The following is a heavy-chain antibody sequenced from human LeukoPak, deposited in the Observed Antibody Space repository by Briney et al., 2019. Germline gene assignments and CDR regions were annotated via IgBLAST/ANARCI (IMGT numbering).Heavy chain of an antibody. CDR3: VRMAAGPR. J-gene: IGHJ4*02. CDR1: GFTFSSYS. Sequence: TGGSLRLSCAASGFTFSSYSMNWVRQAPGKGLEWVSSISSSSSYIYYADSVKGRFTISRDNAKNTLYLQMNSLRVEDTAVYFCVRMAAGPRWGQGTLVTVSS. V-gene: IGHV3-21*01. CDR2: ISSSSSYI. D-gene: IGHD5-24*01.